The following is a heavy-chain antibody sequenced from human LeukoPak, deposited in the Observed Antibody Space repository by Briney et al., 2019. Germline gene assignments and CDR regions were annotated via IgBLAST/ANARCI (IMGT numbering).Heavy chain of an antibody. CDR3: ARDQSISSWYWFDP. D-gene: IGHD6-13*01. Sequence: PSETLSLTCTVSGGSISSYYWSWIRQPAGKGLEWIGRIYTSGSTNYNPSLKSRVTMSVDTSKNQFSLKLSSVTAADAAVYYCARDQSISSWYWFDPWGQGTLVTVSS. J-gene: IGHJ5*02. V-gene: IGHV4-4*07. CDR2: IYTSGST. CDR1: GGSISSYY.